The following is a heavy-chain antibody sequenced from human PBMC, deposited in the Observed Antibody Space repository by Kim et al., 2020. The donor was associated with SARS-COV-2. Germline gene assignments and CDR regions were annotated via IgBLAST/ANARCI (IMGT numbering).Heavy chain of an antibody. CDR1: GGSISTYY. D-gene: IGHD1-1*01. J-gene: IGHJ3*02. CDR2: IYYSGST. Sequence: SETMSLTCTVSGGSISTYYWSWIRQPPGKGLEWIGYIYYSGSTNYNPSLKSRVTISVDTSKNQFSLKLSSVTAADTAVYYCARVGGLERIDAFDIWGQGTMVTVSS. V-gene: IGHV4-59*01. CDR3: ARVGGLERIDAFDI.